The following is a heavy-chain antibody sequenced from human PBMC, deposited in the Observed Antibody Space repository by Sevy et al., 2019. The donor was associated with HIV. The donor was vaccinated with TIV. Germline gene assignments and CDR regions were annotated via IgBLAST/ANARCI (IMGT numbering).Heavy chain of an antibody. CDR2: TYYRSKWFN. CDR1: GDSVSSNTAA. V-gene: IGHV6-1*01. CDR3: ARDQSSVGSNWDSVAPADYGMDV. Sequence: SQTLSLTCAISGDSVSSNTAAWNWIRQSPSRGLEWLGRTYYRSKWFNDYAVSVISRISINPDTSKNLFSLQLNSVTPEDMAMYYCARDQSSVGSNWDSVAPADYGMDVWGQGTTVTVSS. D-gene: IGHD2-2*01. J-gene: IGHJ6*02.